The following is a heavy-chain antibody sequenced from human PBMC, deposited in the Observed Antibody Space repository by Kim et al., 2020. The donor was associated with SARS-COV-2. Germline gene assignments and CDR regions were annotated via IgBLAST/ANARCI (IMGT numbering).Heavy chain of an antibody. CDR2: IYSGGST. V-gene: IGHV3-66*01. CDR1: GFTVSSNY. CDR3: ARDRGGSSSWYGDLFDY. J-gene: IGHJ4*02. D-gene: IGHD6-13*01. Sequence: GGSLRLSCAASGFTVSSNYMSWVRQAPGKGLEWVSVIYSGGSTYYAHSVKGRFTISRDNSKNTLYLQMNSLRAEDTAVYYCARDRGGSSSWYGDLFDYWGQGTLVTVSS.